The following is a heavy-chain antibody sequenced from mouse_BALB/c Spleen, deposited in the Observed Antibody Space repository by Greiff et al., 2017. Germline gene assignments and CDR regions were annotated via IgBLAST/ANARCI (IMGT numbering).Heavy chain of an antibody. CDR2: INPGSGGT. CDR3: AREGDGYYDPFFAY. CDR1: GYAFTNYL. V-gene: IGHV1-54*01. D-gene: IGHD2-3*01. J-gene: IGHJ3*01. Sequence: QVQLQQSGAELVRPGTSVKVSCKASGYAFTNYLIEWVKQRPGQGLEWIGVINPGSGGTNYNEKFKGKATLTADKSSSTAYMQLSSLTSDDSAVYFCAREGDGYYDPFFAYWGQGTLVTVSA.